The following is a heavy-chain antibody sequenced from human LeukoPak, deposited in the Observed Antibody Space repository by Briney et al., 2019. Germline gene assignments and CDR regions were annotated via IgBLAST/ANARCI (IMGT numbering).Heavy chain of an antibody. Sequence: EASVKVSCKASGYTFTGYYMHWVRQATGQGLEWMGWMNPNSGNTGYAQKFQGRVTMTRNTSISTAYMELSSLRSEDTAVYYCARDVTSSGSNWFDPWGQGTLVTVSS. CDR3: ARDVTSSGSNWFDP. CDR1: GYTFTGYY. J-gene: IGHJ5*02. CDR2: MNPNSGNT. D-gene: IGHD3-10*01. V-gene: IGHV1-8*01.